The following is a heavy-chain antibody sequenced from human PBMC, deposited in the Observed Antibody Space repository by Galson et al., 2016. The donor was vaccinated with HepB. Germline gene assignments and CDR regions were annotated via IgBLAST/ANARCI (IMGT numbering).Heavy chain of an antibody. J-gene: IGHJ4*02. CDR3: AREPSFGDLDY. V-gene: IGHV3-64*02. CDR2: ITDNGADT. D-gene: IGHD3-3*01. CDR1: EFTFSKYR. Sequence: SLRLSCAASEFTFSKYRMHWVRQPPGKGLEYVSVITDNGADTYYVESVKGRFTISRDNSKNTLYLQMDSLRGEDTAVYYCAREPSFGDLDYWGQGTLVTVSS.